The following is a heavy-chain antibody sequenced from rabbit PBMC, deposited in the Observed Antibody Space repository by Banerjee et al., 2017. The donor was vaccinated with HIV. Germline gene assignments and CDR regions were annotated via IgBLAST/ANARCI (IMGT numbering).Heavy chain of an antibody. Sequence: QSLEESGGDLVKPGASLTLTCTASGFSFSSNYWMCWVRQAPGKGLEWVACIASGGSGRTYYATWAKGRFTISKTSSTTVTLQMTSLTAADTATYFCARSLGSYGGYDLWGQGTLVTVS. CDR3: ARSLGSYGGYDL. D-gene: IGHD5-1*01. CDR2: IASGGSGRT. V-gene: IGHV1S40*01. CDR1: GFSFSSNYW. J-gene: IGHJ3*01.